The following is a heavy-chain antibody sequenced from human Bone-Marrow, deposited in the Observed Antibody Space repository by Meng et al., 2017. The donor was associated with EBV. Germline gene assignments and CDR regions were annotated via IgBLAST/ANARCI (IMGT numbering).Heavy chain of an antibody. CDR1: GFTFSSYW. CDR3: ARDLSWNQADY. V-gene: IGHV3-74*01. J-gene: IGHJ4*02. Sequence: EVQLVECGGGLVQPGGSLMRSCAASGFTFSSYWMHWVRQAPGKGLVWVSRINKDGRSTNYADSVKDRFTISRDNAKNTLYLQMRSLRAEDTAVYYCARDLSWNQADYWGQGTLVTVSS. CDR2: INKDGRST. D-gene: IGHD1-14*01.